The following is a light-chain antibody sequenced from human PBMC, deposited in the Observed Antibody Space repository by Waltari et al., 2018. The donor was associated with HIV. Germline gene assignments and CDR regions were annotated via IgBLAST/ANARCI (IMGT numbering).Light chain of an antibody. CDR1: QSLLHTSGYYY. V-gene: IGKV2-28*01. J-gene: IGKJ5*01. CDR3: MQALQTPLT. Sequence: DIVLTQSPLSLPVTPGEPASISCSSNQSLLHTSGYYYLDWYLQKPGHSPQVLIYLGSNRASGVPDRLSGSGSGTDFTLKISRVEAEDVGIYYCMQALQTPLTFGQGTRLEIK. CDR2: LGS.